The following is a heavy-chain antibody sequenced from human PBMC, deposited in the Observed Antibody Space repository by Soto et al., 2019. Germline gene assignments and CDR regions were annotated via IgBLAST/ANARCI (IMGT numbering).Heavy chain of an antibody. V-gene: IGHV3-23*01. CDR1: EFTFSSYA. CDR3: AKDRRLAYDFLSTMDV. Sequence: GGSLRLSCAASEFTFSSYAMSWVRQAPGKGLEWVSAISGSGGSTYYADSVKGRFTISRDNSKNTLYLQMNSLRAEDTAVYYCAKDRRLAYDFLSTMDVWGKGTTVTVSS. D-gene: IGHD3-3*01. CDR2: ISGSGGST. J-gene: IGHJ6*03.